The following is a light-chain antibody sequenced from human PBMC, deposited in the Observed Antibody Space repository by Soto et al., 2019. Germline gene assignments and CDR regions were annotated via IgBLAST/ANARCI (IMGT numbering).Light chain of an antibody. CDR3: QQYHNLPLLT. Sequence: DIQMTQSPSSLSASVGDRVTITCRASQDITNYLNWCQQKPGKAPNLLIYDASNLEAGVPSRFSGSESGTDFTFTISSLQPEDIATYYCQQYHNLPLLTFGGGTKVEIE. CDR2: DAS. J-gene: IGKJ4*01. CDR1: QDITNY. V-gene: IGKV1-33*01.